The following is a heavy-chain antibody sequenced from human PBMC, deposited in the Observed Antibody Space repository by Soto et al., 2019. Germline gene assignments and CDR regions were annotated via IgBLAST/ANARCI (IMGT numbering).Heavy chain of an antibody. V-gene: IGHV1-18*01. CDR1: GYTFTSYG. D-gene: IGHD3-3*01. CDR2: ISAYNGNT. J-gene: IGHJ1*01. CDR3: TRDTYDFWSGPSFFSV. Sequence: ASVKVSCKASGYTFTSYGISWVRQAPGQGLEWMGWISAYNGNTNYAQKLQGRVTMTTDTSTSTAYMGLRSLRAEDTALYRCTRDTYDFWSGPSFFSVWGLGTLVTVSS.